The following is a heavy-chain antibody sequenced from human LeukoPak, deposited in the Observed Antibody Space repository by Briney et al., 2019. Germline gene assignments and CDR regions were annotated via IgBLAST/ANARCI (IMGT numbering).Heavy chain of an antibody. Sequence: GGSLRLSCAASGFTFDDYAMHWVRQAPGKGLEWVSGISWNSGSIGYADSVKGRFTISRDNAKNSLYLQMNSLRAEDTAVYYCASQTVTAGYYYYYMDVWGKGTTVTVSS. J-gene: IGHJ6*03. V-gene: IGHV3-9*01. CDR3: ASQTVTAGYYYYYMDV. CDR2: ISWNSGSI. D-gene: IGHD4-11*01. CDR1: GFTFDDYA.